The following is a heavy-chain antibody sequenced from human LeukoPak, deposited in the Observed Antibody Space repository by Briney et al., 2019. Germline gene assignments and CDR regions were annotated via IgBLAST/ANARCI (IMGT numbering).Heavy chain of an antibody. V-gene: IGHV1-69*05. CDR3: ARSARYIAAARFDP. J-gene: IGHJ5*02. D-gene: IGHD6-13*01. Sequence: ASVKVSCKASGGTFSSYAISWVRQAPGQGLEWMGGIIPIFGTANYAQKFQGRVTITTDDSTSTAYMELSSLRSEDTAVYYRARSARYIAAARFDPWGQGTLVTVSS. CDR1: GGTFSSYA. CDR2: IIPIFGTA.